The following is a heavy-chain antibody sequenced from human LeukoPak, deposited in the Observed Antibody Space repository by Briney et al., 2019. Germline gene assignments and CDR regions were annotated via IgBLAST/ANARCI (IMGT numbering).Heavy chain of an antibody. CDR1: GFTFSSYA. V-gene: IGHV3-23*01. Sequence: GGSLRLSCAASGFTFSSYAMSWVRQAPGKGLEWVSAISGSGGSTYYADSVKGRFTISRDNSKNTLYLQMNSLRAEDTAVYYCAKDFGSGSYYNVYFDYWGQGTLVTVSS. D-gene: IGHD3-10*01. CDR3: AKDFGSGSYYNVYFDY. J-gene: IGHJ4*02. CDR2: ISGSGGST.